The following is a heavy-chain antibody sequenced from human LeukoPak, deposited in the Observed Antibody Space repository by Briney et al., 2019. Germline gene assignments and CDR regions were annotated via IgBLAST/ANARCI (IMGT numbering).Heavy chain of an antibody. D-gene: IGHD4-11*01. CDR3: ARVTPDQRFDP. CDR2: YRSKWYN. J-gene: IGHJ5*02. V-gene: IGHV6-1*01. Sequence: SQTLSLTCAISGDSVSSNSAAWNRIRQSPSYRSKWYNDYAVSVKSRITINPDTSKNQFSLQLNSVTPEDTAVYYCARVTPDQRFDPWGQGTLVTVSS. CDR1: GDSVSSNSAA.